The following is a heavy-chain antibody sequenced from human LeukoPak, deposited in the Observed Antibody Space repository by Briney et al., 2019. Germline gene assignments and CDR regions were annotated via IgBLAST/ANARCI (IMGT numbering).Heavy chain of an antibody. D-gene: IGHD4-17*01. J-gene: IGHJ4*02. CDR1: GFTFDDYG. CDR3: ARLHNGGYYGYFDY. V-gene: IGHV3-20*04. CDR2: INWNGGST. Sequence: GGSLRLSCAASGFTFDDYGMSWVRQPPGKGLEWVSGINWNGGSTGYADSVKGRFTISRDNAKNSLYLQMNSLRADDTALYYCARLHNGGYYGYFDYWGQGTLVTVSS.